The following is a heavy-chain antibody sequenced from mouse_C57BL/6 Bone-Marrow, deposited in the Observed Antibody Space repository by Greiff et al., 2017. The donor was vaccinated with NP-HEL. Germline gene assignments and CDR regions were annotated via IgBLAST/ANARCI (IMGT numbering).Heavy chain of an antibody. D-gene: IGHD1-1*01. CDR2: IYPGSGST. Sequence: QVQLQQPGAELMKPGASVKMSCKASGYTFTSYWITWVKQRPGQGLEWIGDIYPGSGSTNYNEKFKSKATLTVDTSSSTAYMQLSSLTSEDSAVYYCARKEGFYYYGSSRYFDVWGTGTTVTVSS. V-gene: IGHV1-55*01. CDR3: ARKEGFYYYGSSRYFDV. J-gene: IGHJ1*03. CDR1: GYTFTSYW.